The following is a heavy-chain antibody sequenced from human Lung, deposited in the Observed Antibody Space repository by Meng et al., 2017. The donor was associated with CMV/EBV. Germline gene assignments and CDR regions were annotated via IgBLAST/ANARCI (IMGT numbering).Heavy chain of an antibody. J-gene: IGHJ4*02. D-gene: IGHD6-19*01. CDR1: GFNFGDYA. V-gene: IGHV3-49*04. Sequence: SCSASGFNFGDYAMSWVRQAPRKGLEWVGFIRSKGYGGTIEYAASVKGRFTISREESKSIADLQMNSLKTEDTAVYYCTRGHSSGIWGQGTLVTVSS. CDR3: TRGHSSGI. CDR2: IRSKGYGGTI.